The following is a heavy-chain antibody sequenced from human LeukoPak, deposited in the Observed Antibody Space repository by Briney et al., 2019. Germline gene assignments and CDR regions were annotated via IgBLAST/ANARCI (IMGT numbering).Heavy chain of an antibody. CDR3: ARSNGNFDY. V-gene: IGHV3-13*01. D-gene: IGHD4-11*01. J-gene: IGHJ4*02. CDR2: IGTTDNT. Sequence: GGSLRLSCAASGFAFSIYDMHWVRQPTGKGLEWVSAIGTTDNTYYIDSVKGRFTISRDNAKNLLYLQMNSLRDEDTAVYYCARSNGNFDYWGQGTLVTVSS. CDR1: GFAFSIYD.